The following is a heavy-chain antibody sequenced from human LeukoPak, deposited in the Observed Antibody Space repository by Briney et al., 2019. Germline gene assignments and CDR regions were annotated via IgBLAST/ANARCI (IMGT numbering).Heavy chain of an antibody. CDR2: IYPGDSDT. D-gene: IGHD3-22*01. J-gene: IGHJ3*01. Sequence: GESLQISCKGSGYIFSTYWIAWVRRVPGKGLDWMGIIYPGDSDTRYSPSFQGQFTISADKSVSTAYLHWSSLKASDTAIYYCARPNITSYYDSRGSDAFDVWGQGTMVTVSS. CDR1: GYIFSTYW. V-gene: IGHV5-51*01. CDR3: ARPNITSYYDSRGSDAFDV.